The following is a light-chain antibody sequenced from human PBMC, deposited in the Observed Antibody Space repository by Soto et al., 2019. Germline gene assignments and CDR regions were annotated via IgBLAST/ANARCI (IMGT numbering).Light chain of an antibody. CDR3: QQYSGPPPT. CDR1: QSISSSY. CDR2: GAS. V-gene: IGKV3-20*01. J-gene: IGKJ5*01. Sequence: IMLTQSPGTLSLSPGETATLSWRAAQSISSSYFAWYQQKPGQAPRLLIYGASSRATGIPDRFSGSGSGTDVTLTISRVEPEDSAVYYCQQYSGPPPTFGQGTRVE.